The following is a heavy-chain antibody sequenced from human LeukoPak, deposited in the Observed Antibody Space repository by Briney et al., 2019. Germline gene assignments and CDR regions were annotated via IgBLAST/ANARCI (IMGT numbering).Heavy chain of an antibody. J-gene: IGHJ6*02. CDR3: ARADWDYYGSGSPSASYGMDV. D-gene: IGHD3-10*01. CDR2: IYHSGST. Sequence: LRLSCAASGFTFSSYAMSWVRQAPGKGLEWIGYIYHSGSTYYNPSLKSRVTISVDRSKNQFSLKLSSVTAADTAVYYCARADWDYYGSGSPSASYGMDVWGQGTTVTVSS. V-gene: IGHV4-30-2*01. CDR1: GFTFSSYA.